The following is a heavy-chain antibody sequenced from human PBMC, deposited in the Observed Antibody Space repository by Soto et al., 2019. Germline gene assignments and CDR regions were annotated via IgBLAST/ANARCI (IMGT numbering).Heavy chain of an antibody. CDR2: ISGSGGST. CDR3: ASAGGDTYYDFWSGYYKDY. J-gene: IGHJ4*02. CDR1: GFTFSSYA. Sequence: EVQLLESGGGLVQPGGSLRLSCAASGFTFSSYAMSWVRQAPGKGLEWVSAISGSGGSTYYADSVKGRFTISRDNSKNTLYLQMNSLRAEDTAVYYCASAGGDTYYDFWSGYYKDYWGQGTLVTVSS. V-gene: IGHV3-23*01. D-gene: IGHD3-3*01.